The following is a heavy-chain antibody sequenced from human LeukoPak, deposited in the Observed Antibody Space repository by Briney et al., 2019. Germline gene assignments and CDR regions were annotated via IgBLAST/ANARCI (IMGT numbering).Heavy chain of an antibody. CDR3: ARGISGIAVAGTSFVDY. D-gene: IGHD6-19*01. CDR2: INHSGST. Sequence: PSETLSLTCAVYGGSFSGYYWSWIRQPPGKGLEWIGEINHSGSTNYNPSPKSRVTISVDTSKNQFSLKLSSVTAADTAVYYCARGISGIAVAGTSFVDYWGQGTLVTVSS. CDR1: GGSFSGYY. J-gene: IGHJ4*02. V-gene: IGHV4-34*01.